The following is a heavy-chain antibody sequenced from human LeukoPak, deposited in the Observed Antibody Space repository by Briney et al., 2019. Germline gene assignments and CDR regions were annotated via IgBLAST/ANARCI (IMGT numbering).Heavy chain of an antibody. J-gene: IGHJ4*02. CDR2: ASLSGLT. D-gene: IGHD2-8*01. Sequence: PSETLSLTCGVSGGSITSTNWWSWVRQPPGQGLEWIGEASLSGLTNYNPSLSSRVIMALDTSKNHLSLHLTSVTAAATAVYYCSRENGAFSPFGYWGQGYLVTVLS. V-gene: IGHV4-4*02. CDR1: GGSITSTNW. CDR3: SRENGAFSPFGY.